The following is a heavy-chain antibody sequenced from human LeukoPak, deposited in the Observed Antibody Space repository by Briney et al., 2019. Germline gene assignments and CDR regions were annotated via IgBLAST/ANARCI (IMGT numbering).Heavy chain of an antibody. D-gene: IGHD2-15*01. CDR2: ISAYNGNT. V-gene: IGHV1-18*01. CDR1: GYTFTNYG. Sequence: ASVKVSCKASGYTFTNYGISWVRQAPGQGLEWMGWISAYNGNTNYAQKLQGRVTMTTDTSTSTAYMELRSLRSDDTAVYYCARDWASGGSCHVCDWGQGTLVTVSS. J-gene: IGHJ4*02. CDR3: ARDWASGGSCHVCD.